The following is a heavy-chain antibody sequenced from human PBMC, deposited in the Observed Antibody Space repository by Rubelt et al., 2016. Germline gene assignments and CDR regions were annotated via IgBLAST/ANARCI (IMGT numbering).Heavy chain of an antibody. J-gene: IGHJ3*02. V-gene: IGHV4-34*01. CDR1: GGSFSGYY. Sequence: QVQLQQWGAGLLKPSETLSLTCAVYGGSFSGYYWSWNRQPPGKGLEWIGEINHSGSTNYNPSLKSRGTISVDTSKSQFSLKLSSVTAADTAVYYCAREVYCGGDCYSEDAFDIWGQGTMVTVSS. CDR3: AREVYCGGDCYSEDAFDI. CDR2: INHSGST. D-gene: IGHD2-21*02.